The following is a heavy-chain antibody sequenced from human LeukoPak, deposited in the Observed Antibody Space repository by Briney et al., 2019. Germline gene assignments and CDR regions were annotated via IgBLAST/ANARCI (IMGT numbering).Heavy chain of an antibody. V-gene: IGHV4-59*08. J-gene: IGHJ4*02. CDR3: ARHKLVGYSSAWYFDN. D-gene: IGHD6-19*01. Sequence: SETLSLTCTVSGGSISTSYWSWIRQPPGKGLEWIGYIYYSGSTNYNPSLKSRVTISVDTSKNQFSLKLSSVTAADTAVYYCARHKLVGYSSAWYFDNWGKGTLVTVSS. CDR2: IYYSGST. CDR1: GGSISTSY.